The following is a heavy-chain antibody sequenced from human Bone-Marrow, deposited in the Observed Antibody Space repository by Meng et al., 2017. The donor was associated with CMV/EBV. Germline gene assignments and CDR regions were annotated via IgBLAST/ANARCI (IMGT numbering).Heavy chain of an antibody. Sequence: GESLKISCAASGFTFSSYSMNWVRQAPGKGLEWVSSISSSSSYIYYADSVKGRFTISRDNAKNSLYLQMNSLRAEDTAVYYCARDPPQQWLAYYLDYWGQGTLVTVSS. J-gene: IGHJ4*02. CDR3: ARDPPQQWLAYYLDY. CDR2: ISSSSSYI. D-gene: IGHD6-19*01. CDR1: GFTFSSYS. V-gene: IGHV3-21*01.